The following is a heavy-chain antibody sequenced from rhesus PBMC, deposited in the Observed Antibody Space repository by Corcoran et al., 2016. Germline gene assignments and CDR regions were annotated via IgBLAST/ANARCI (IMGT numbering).Heavy chain of an antibody. CDR2: IYVNSATT. CDR1: VGSISSGS. CDR3: ARDRDCTRTYCSLDFDY. J-gene: IGHJ4*01. V-gene: IGHV4-169*02. Sequence: QLQLQESGPGLVKPSETLYPTCAVSVGSISSGSWIWLGPAPGTGLGWVGYIYVNSATTNSNPSLKSRVTLSVDTSNNQLSLKLTSVTAADTAVYYCARDRDCTRTYCSLDFDYWGQGVLVTVSS. D-gene: IGHD2-15*01.